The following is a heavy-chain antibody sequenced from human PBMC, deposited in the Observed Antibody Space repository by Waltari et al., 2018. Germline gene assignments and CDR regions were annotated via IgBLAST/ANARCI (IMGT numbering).Heavy chain of an antibody. D-gene: IGHD3-3*01. CDR1: GFTFSSYS. V-gene: IGHV3-48*04. CDR2: ISSSSSTI. CDR3: ARGHYDFWSEFDY. J-gene: IGHJ4*02. Sequence: EVQLVESGGGLVQPGGSLRLSCAASGFTFSSYSMNWVRQAPGKGLAWVSYISSSSSTIYYADSVKGRFTISRDNAKNSLYLQMNSLRAEDTAVYYCARGHYDFWSEFDYWGQGTLVTVSS.